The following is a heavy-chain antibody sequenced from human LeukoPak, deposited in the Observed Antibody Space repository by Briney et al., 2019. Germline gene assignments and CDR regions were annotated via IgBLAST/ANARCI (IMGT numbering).Heavy chain of an antibody. CDR3: ARGRASKYYYDSSGYLDY. CDR2: IYYSGST. J-gene: IGHJ4*02. V-gene: IGHV4-30-4*01. Sequence: SETLSLTCTVSGGSISSGDYYWSWIRQPPGKGLEWIGYIYYSGSTYYNPSLKSRVTISVDTSKSQFSLKLSSVTAADTAVYYCARGRASKYYYDSSGYLDYWGQGTLVTVSS. D-gene: IGHD3-22*01. CDR1: GGSISSGDYY.